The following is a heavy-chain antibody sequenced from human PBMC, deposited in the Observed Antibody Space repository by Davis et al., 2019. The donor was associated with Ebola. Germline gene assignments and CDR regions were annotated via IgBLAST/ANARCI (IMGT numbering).Heavy chain of an antibody. V-gene: IGHV4-61*01. CDR3: AKITLYYYGSGRRDYAMDV. J-gene: IGHJ6*02. CDR1: GGSVSSGSYY. Sequence: SETLSLTCTVSGGSVSSGSYYWSWIRQPPGKGLEWIGYIYYSGNTNYNPSLKSRVTISIDTSKNQFSLRLSSVTAADTAVYYCAKITLYYYGSGRRDYAMDVWGQGTTVTVSS. CDR2: IYYSGNT. D-gene: IGHD3-10*01.